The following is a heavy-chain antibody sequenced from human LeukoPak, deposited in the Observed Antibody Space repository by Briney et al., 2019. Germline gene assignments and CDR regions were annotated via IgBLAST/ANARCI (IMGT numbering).Heavy chain of an antibody. CDR2: IRYDGSNK. J-gene: IGHJ3*02. CDR1: GFTFSSYG. V-gene: IGHV3-30*02. CDR3: ANPPGDDSSGLIDI. Sequence: GGSLRLSCAASGFTFSSYGMHWVRQAPGKGLEWVAFIRYDGSNKYYADSVKGRFTISRDNSKNTLYLQMNSLRAEDTAVYYCANPPGDDSSGLIDIWGQGTMVTVSS. D-gene: IGHD3-22*01.